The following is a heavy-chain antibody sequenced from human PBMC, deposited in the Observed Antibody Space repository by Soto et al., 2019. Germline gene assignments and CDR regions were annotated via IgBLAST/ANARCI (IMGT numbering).Heavy chain of an antibody. CDR1: GGSYSGYY. Sequence: PSETLSLTCAVSGGSYSGYYWSWDRQSPGKGLEWIGEIKHGGSTRYNPSLESRVTISEDTSKKQFSLRLSSVTAADTAIYYCARGKPYSWNYNYFDYWGQGTQVTVSS. J-gene: IGHJ4*02. CDR2: IKHGGST. V-gene: IGHV4-34*01. D-gene: IGHD1-26*01. CDR3: ARGKPYSWNYNYFDY.